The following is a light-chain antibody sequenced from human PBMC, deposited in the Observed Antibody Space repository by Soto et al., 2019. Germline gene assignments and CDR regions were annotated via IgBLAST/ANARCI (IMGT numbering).Light chain of an antibody. J-gene: IGKJ4*01. Sequence: ETVMTHSPAILFVSLGERATLSCRASQSVNSNLAWYQQKPGQAPNLLIYGASIRATGVPARFSGSGSGTDFTLTISSLQPEDFAVYFCQQYKNWPPVTFGGGTKVDIK. CDR1: QSVNSN. CDR2: GAS. CDR3: QQYKNWPPVT. V-gene: IGKV3-15*01.